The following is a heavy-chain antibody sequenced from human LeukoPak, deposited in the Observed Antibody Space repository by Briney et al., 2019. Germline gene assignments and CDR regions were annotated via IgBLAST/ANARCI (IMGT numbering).Heavy chain of an antibody. V-gene: IGHV3-48*02. CDR3: ARDLRIIGYCAGGVCSGSFDY. J-gene: IGHJ4*02. D-gene: IGHD2-8*02. CDR1: GFTFSIYS. Sequence: GGSLRLSCAASGFTFSIYSMNWVRQAPGKGLEWVSYISSSSSTIYYADSVKGRFTISRDNAKKSLSLQMNSLREEDTAVYYCARDLRIIGYCAGGVCSGSFDYWGQGTLVTVSS. CDR2: ISSSSSTI.